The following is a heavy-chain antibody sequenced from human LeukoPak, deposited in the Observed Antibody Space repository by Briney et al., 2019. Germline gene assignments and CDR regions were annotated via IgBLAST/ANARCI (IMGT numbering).Heavy chain of an antibody. V-gene: IGHV1-69*06. J-gene: IGHJ4*02. CDR3: ARGSVEYYYGSGSPYYFDY. CDR2: IIPIFGTA. Sequence: GASVKVSCKASGGTFISYAISWVRQAPGQGLEWMGGIIPIFGTANYAQKFQGRVTITADKSTSTAYMELSSLRSEDTAVYYCARGSVEYYYGSGSPYYFDYWGQGTLVTVSS. D-gene: IGHD3-10*01. CDR1: GGTFISYA.